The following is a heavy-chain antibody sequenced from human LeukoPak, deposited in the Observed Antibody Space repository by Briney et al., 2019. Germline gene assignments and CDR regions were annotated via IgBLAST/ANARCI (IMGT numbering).Heavy chain of an antibody. CDR2: IIPIFGTA. CDR1: GGTFSSYA. J-gene: IGHJ5*02. V-gene: IGHV1-69*05. CDR3: ARGMAYSSSSGGWFDP. D-gene: IGHD6-6*01. Sequence: GASVKVSCKASGGTFSSYAISWVRQAPGQGLEWMGGIIPIFGTANYAQKFQGRVTITTDESTSTAYMELSSLRSEDTAVDYCARGMAYSSSSGGWFDPWGQGTLVSVSS.